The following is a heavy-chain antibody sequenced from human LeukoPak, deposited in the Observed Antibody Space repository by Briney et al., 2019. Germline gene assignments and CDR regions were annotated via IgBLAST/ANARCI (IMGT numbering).Heavy chain of an antibody. D-gene: IGHD6-19*01. J-gene: IGHJ6*02. CDR1: GYTFTSYG. CDR3: ASEMSGGYSSGWYGDNLTGLHYYYYGMDA. CDR2: ISAYNGNT. V-gene: IGHV1-18*01. Sequence: ASVKVSCKASGYTFTSYGISWVRQAPGQGLEWMGWISAYNGNTNYAQKLQGRVTMTTDTSTSTAYMELRSLRSDDTAVYYCASEMSGGYSSGWYGDNLTGLHYYYYGMDAWGQGTTVTVSS.